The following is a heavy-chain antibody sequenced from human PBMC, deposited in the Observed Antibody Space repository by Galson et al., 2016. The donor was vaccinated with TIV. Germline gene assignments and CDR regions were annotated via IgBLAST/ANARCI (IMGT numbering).Heavy chain of an antibody. J-gene: IGHJ6*02. CDR1: GYTFSIYG. Sequence: SVKVSCKASGYTFSIYGMNWVRQAPGQGLEWMGWINTATGDPTYAQGFTGRFVLSSDTSVSTTYLQISSLKAEDTAVYYCASLRYGNYYGVDVWGQGTTVAVSS. V-gene: IGHV7-4-1*02. CDR3: ASLRYGNYYGVDV. CDR2: INTATGDP. D-gene: IGHD3-9*01.